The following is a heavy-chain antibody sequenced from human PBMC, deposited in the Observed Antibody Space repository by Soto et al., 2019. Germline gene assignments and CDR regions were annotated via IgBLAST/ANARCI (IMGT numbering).Heavy chain of an antibody. D-gene: IGHD5-12*01. Sequence: SVKVSCKASGGTFSSYAISWVRQAPGQGLEWMGGIIPIFGTANYAQKFQGRVTITADESTSTAYMELSSLRPEDTAVYYCARAYSDYRRNYYGMDVWGQGTTVTVSS. J-gene: IGHJ6*02. V-gene: IGHV1-69*13. CDR2: IIPIFGTA. CDR3: ARAYSDYRRNYYGMDV. CDR1: GGTFSSYA.